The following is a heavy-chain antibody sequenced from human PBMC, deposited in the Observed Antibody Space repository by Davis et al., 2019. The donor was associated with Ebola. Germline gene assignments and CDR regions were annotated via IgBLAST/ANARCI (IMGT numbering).Heavy chain of an antibody. CDR1: GYSFNDQW. CDR2: IFPRDSDT. CDR3: ARQGTTSWDS. V-gene: IGHV5-51*01. D-gene: IGHD2-2*01. J-gene: IGHJ4*02. Sequence: PGGSLRLSCKGSGYSFNDQWIGWVRQVPGKGLEWMGIIFPRDSDTRYNPSFRGQVTFSVDKSIRTAYLHWNSLKASDIATYYCARQGTTSWDSWGQGTLVTVSS.